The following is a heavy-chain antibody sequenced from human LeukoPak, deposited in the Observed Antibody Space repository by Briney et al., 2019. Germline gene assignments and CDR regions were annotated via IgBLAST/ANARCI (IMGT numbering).Heavy chain of an antibody. CDR2: IKQDGSET. Sequence: GGSLRLSCAASGFTFSSYWMSWVRQAPGKGLEWVANIKQDGSETDYVDSVKGRFTISRDNAKNSLCLQVNSLRAEDTAVYYCAKSLDVEGSSSWYFGRFDHWGQGTLVTVSS. V-gene: IGHV3-7*03. J-gene: IGHJ4*02. CDR1: GFTFSSYW. CDR3: AKSLDVEGSSSWYFGRFDH. D-gene: IGHD6-13*01.